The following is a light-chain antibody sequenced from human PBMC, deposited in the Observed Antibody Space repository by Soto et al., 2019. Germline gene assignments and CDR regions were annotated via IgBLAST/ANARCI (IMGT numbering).Light chain of an antibody. CDR3: VSYTSSTTYV. V-gene: IGLV2-14*03. CDR1: SSDVAFYNH. CDR2: DVA. Sequence: QSALTHPASVSGSPGQSITISCTGTSSDVAFYNHVSWYQQHPGKPPKLIIYDVANRPSGVSNRFSGSKSGSTASLIISRLQTEDEADYYCVSYTSSTTYVFGTGTKVTVL. J-gene: IGLJ1*01.